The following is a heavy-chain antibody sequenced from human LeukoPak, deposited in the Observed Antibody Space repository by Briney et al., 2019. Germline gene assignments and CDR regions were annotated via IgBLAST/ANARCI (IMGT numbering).Heavy chain of an antibody. D-gene: IGHD3-22*01. CDR2: ISSSSSYI. CDR1: GFTFSSYG. V-gene: IGHV3-21*01. J-gene: IGHJ4*02. Sequence: GGSLRLSCAASGFTFSSYGMSWVRQAPGKGLEWVSSISSSSSYIYYADSVKGRFTISRDNAKNSLYLQMDSLRAEDTAVYYCAREMEYYYDSSGMHWGQGTLVTVSS. CDR3: AREMEYYYDSSGMH.